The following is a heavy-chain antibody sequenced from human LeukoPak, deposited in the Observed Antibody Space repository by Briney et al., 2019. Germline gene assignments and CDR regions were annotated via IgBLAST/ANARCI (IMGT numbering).Heavy chain of an antibody. Sequence: ASVKVSCKASGGTFSSYAISWVRQAPGQGLEWMGGIIPIFGTANYAQKFQGRVTITADESTSTAYMELSSLRSEDTAVYYCARVRFPAGYYYYYYMDVWGKGTTVTVSS. J-gene: IGHJ6*03. V-gene: IGHV1-69*13. CDR1: GGTFSSYA. D-gene: IGHD2-2*01. CDR3: ARVRFPAGYYYYYYMDV. CDR2: IIPIFGTA.